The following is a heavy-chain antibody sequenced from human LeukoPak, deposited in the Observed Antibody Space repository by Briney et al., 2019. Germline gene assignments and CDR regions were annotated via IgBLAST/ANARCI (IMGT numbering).Heavy chain of an antibody. CDR1: GGSFSGYY. D-gene: IGHD6-19*01. J-gene: IGHJ4*02. Sequence: SETLSLTCAVYGGSFSGYYWSWIRQPPGKGLEWIGYIYYSGSTNYNPSLKSRVTISVDTSKNQFSLKLSSVTAADTAVYYCARDRYSSGCVDYWGQGTLVTVSS. V-gene: IGHV4-59*01. CDR2: IYYSGST. CDR3: ARDRYSSGCVDY.